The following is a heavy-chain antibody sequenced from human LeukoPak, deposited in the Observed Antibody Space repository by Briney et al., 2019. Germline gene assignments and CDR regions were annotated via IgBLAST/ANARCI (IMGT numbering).Heavy chain of an antibody. J-gene: IGHJ6*03. D-gene: IGHD3-3*01. CDR3: AREGRYDFWSGYYYHYYYYMDV. Sequence: PLGSLRVSCAASGFTVSSNYISWVRQAPGKGLEWVSVIYSGGDTYYADSVKGRFTISRDNSKNTLYLQMNSLRAEDTAVYYCAREGRYDFWSGYYYHYYYYMDVWGKGTTVTVSS. V-gene: IGHV3-66*01. CDR2: IYSGGDT. CDR1: GFTVSSNY.